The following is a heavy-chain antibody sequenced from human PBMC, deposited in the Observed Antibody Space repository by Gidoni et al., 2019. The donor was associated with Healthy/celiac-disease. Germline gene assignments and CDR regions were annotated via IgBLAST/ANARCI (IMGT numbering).Heavy chain of an antibody. Sequence: QVQLQESGPGLVKPSGTLSLTCAVSGGPTSSSNWWSWVRQPPGKGLEWIGESYHCGSTNYNPSLKSRVTISVDKSKDQFSLMLSSVAAADTAVYYCARVGEQQLPGYFDYWGQGTLVTVSS. D-gene: IGHD6-13*01. CDR2: SYHCGST. J-gene: IGHJ4*02. V-gene: IGHV4-4*02. CDR1: GGPTSSSNW. CDR3: ARVGEQQLPGYFDY.